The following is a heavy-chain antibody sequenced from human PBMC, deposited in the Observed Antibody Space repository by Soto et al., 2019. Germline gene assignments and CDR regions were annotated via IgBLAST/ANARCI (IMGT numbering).Heavy chain of an antibody. Sequence: GESLKISCKGSGYSFTSYWIGWVRQTPGKGLEWMGIIYPGDSDTRYSPSFQGQFTISADKSISTAYLQWSSLKASDTAMYYCARIDHSSEEAFDIWGQGTMVTVSS. V-gene: IGHV5-51*01. CDR1: GYSFTSYW. CDR2: IYPGDSDT. J-gene: IGHJ3*02. CDR3: ARIDHSSEEAFDI. D-gene: IGHD3-22*01.